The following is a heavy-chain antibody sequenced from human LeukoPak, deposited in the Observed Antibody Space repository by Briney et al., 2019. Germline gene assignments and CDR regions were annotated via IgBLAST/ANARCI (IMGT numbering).Heavy chain of an antibody. D-gene: IGHD3-3*01. CDR1: GGSISSYY. Sequence: SETLSLTCSVSGGSISSYYWSWIRQPPGNGLEWIGYVSTNGNTNYNPSLKGRVTISVDTSKNQFSLKVSSVTAAETAVYYCARRGYDFWSGYYLAPNWFDPWGQGTLVTVSS. J-gene: IGHJ5*02. CDR2: VSTNGNT. CDR3: ARRGYDFWSGYYLAPNWFDP. V-gene: IGHV4-4*08.